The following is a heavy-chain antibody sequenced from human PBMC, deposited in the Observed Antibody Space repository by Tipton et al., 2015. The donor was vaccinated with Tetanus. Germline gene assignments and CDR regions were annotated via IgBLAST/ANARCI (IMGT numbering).Heavy chain of an antibody. Sequence: SLRLSCATSGFPFHSYHMAWVRQAPGKGLEWTSYIGDAKTVMQYADSVKGRFTVSRDNAENSLFLQMTSLRDEDTAVYFCARVIRRSMIGYGVFDSWGQGTLVAVSS. D-gene: IGHD4-17*01. CDR3: ARVIRRSMIGYGVFDS. CDR1: GFPFHSYH. V-gene: IGHV3-48*02. J-gene: IGHJ4*02. CDR2: IGDAKTVM.